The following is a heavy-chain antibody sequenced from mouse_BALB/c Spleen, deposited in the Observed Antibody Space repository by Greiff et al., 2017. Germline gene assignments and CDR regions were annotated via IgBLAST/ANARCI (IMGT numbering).Heavy chain of an antibody. D-gene: IGHD2-3*01. V-gene: IGHV3-6*02. CDR3: ARESIRRNFDY. CDR1: GYSITSGYY. Sequence: DVQLVESGPGLVKPSQSLSLTCSVTGYSITSGYYWNWIRQFPGNKLEWMGYISYDGSNNYNPSLKNRISITRDTSKNQFFLKLNSVTTEDTATYYCARESIRRNFDYWGQGTTLTVSS. J-gene: IGHJ2*01. CDR2: ISYDGSN.